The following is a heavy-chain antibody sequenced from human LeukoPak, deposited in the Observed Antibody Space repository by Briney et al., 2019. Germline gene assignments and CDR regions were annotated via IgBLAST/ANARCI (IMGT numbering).Heavy chain of an antibody. V-gene: IGHV1-69*05. CDR2: IIPIFGTA. CDR3: ARDRYCSGGSCYSGERWFDP. D-gene: IGHD2-15*01. J-gene: IGHJ5*02. CDR1: GGTFSSYA. Sequence: ASVKVSCKASGGTFSSYAISWVRQAPGQGLEWMGGIIPIFGTANYAQKFQGRVTITTDESTSTAYVELSSLRSEDTAVYYCARDRYCSGGSCYSGERWFDPWGQGTLVTVSS.